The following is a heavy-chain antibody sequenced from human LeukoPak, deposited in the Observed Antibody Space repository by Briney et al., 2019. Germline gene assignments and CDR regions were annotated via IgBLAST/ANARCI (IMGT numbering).Heavy chain of an antibody. Sequence: SETLSLTCAVYGGSFSGYYWSWIRQPPGKGLEWIGEINHSGSTNYNPSLKSRVTISVDTSKNQFSLKLSSVTAADTAVYYCARHTRGPWGQGTLVTVSS. D-gene: IGHD3-10*01. J-gene: IGHJ5*02. CDR1: GGSFSGYY. CDR3: ARHTRGP. V-gene: IGHV4-34*01. CDR2: INHSGST.